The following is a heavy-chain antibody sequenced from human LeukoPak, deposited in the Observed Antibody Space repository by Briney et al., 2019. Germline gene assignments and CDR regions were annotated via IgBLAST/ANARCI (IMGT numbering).Heavy chain of an antibody. J-gene: IGHJ4*01. CDR1: GFNFRDHW. CDR3: AGSFGDVKDF. Sequence: GGSLRLSCAGSGFNFRDHWMSWLRQAPEKGPEWVAHIRPDGSEKYYVDSVKGRFIISRDDARNSLSLQMNSLRAEDTAVYYCAGSFGDVKDFWGQGTLVTVSS. V-gene: IGHV3-7*01. D-gene: IGHD3-10*01. CDR2: IRPDGSEK.